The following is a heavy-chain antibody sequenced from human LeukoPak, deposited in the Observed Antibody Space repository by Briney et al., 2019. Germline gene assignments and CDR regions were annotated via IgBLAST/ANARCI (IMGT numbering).Heavy chain of an antibody. CDR3: ARDVSNSGWYEGTFDV. J-gene: IGHJ3*01. V-gene: IGHV3-9*01. Sequence: GGSLRLSCAGSVFIFNNYAMHWVRQPPGKGLEWVSGISWNSGTIDYADSVRGRFTISRDNAKNLLYLQVNSLRAEDTAVYYCARDVSNSGWYEGTFDVWGQGTMVTVSS. D-gene: IGHD6-19*01. CDR1: VFIFNNYA. CDR2: ISWNSGTI.